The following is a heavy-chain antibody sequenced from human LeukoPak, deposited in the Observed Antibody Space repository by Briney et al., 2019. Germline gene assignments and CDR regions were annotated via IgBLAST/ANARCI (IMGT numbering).Heavy chain of an antibody. CDR1: GYTFTSYG. V-gene: IGHV1-18*01. D-gene: IGHD3-22*01. CDR3: ARDYDSSGYYYGGDY. CDR2: ISAYNGNT. J-gene: IGHJ4*02. Sequence: ASVNVSCKASGYTFTSYGISWVRQAPGQGLEWMGWISAYNGNTNYAQKLQGRVTMTTDTSTSTAYMELRSLRSDDTAVYYCARDYDSSGYYYGGDYWGQGTLVTVSS.